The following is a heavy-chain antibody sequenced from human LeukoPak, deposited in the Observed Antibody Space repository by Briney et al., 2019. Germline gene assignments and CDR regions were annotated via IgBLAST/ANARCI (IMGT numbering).Heavy chain of an antibody. Sequence: GGSLRFSCAASGFTFNGYSIIWVRQAPGKGLEWISYITTSSSILYYADSVKGRFTVSRDNAKNSVYLQVNSLRVEDSSVYFCARVRGPTVATWYFDLWGRGTLVTVSP. J-gene: IGHJ2*01. CDR3: ARVRGPTVATWYFDL. D-gene: IGHD4-17*01. V-gene: IGHV3-48*01. CDR1: GFTFNGYS. CDR2: ITTSSSIL.